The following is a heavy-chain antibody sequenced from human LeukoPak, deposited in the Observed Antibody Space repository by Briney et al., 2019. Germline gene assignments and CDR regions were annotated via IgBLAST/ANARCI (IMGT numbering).Heavy chain of an antibody. J-gene: IGHJ5*02. CDR1: GITFSSYA. V-gene: IGHV3-23*01. Sequence: GGSLRLSCAASGITFSSYAMSWVRQAPGKGLEWVSGISGSGRSTFYADFVKGRFTISRDNAKNILYLHMNSLSADDTAVYYCAKDAVSGAADPWGQGILVTVSS. CDR3: AKDAVSGAADP. D-gene: IGHD3-3*01. CDR2: ISGSGRST.